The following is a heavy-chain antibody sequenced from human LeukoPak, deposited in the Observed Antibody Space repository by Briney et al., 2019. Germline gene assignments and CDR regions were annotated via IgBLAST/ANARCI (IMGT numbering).Heavy chain of an antibody. V-gene: IGHV4-59*01. D-gene: IGHD1-1*01. CDR3: ARVSWFPGTSYYYMDV. J-gene: IGHJ6*03. CDR1: GGSISSYY. CDR2: IHYSGTT. Sequence: SETLPLTCTVSGGSISSYYWSWIRQPPGKGLEWIGYIHYSGTTNYNPSLKRRVTISVDTSKNQFSLKLSSVTAADTAVYYCARVSWFPGTSYYYMDVWGKGTTVTVSS.